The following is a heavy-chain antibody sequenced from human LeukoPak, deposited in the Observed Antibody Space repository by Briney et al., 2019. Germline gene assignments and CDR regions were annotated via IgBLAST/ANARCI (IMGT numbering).Heavy chain of an antibody. CDR2: ISSSGSTI. CDR1: GFTFRSCE. CDR3: ASSSSWYPIWFDP. Sequence: PGGSLRLYSTPSGFTFRSCEMHGGRQALGKGLEWVSYISSSGSTIYYADSVKGRFTISRDNAKNSLYLQMNSLRAEDTAVYYCASSSSWYPIWFDPWGQGTLVTVSS. D-gene: IGHD6-13*01. V-gene: IGHV3-48*03. J-gene: IGHJ5*02.